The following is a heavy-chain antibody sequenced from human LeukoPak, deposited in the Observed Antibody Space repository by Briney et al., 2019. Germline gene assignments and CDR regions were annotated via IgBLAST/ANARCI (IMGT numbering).Heavy chain of an antibody. CDR3: AKDPSGGSYPRAFGI. CDR2: IRYDGSNK. J-gene: IGHJ3*02. D-gene: IGHD3-16*02. Sequence: GESLRLSCAASGFTFSSYGMHWVRQAPGKGLEWVAFIRYDGSNKYYADSVKGRFTISRDNSKNTLYLQMNSLRAEDTAVYYCAKDPSGGSYPRAFGIWGQGTMVTVSS. V-gene: IGHV3-30*02. CDR1: GFTFSSYG.